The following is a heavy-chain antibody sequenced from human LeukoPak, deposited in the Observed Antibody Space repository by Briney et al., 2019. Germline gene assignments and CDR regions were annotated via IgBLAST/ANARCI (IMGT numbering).Heavy chain of an antibody. Sequence: PGGSLRLSCAASGFTFTNAWMTWVRQAPGKGLEWVGRIKSNLDGGTADYAAPVKGRFNVSRQDSTKTLHLQMNSLEAEDTAVYYCTIDPVGIPGFDHWGRGPLVTVSS. CDR1: GFTFTNAW. CDR2: IKSNLDGGTA. D-gene: IGHD1-26*01. V-gene: IGHV3-15*01. J-gene: IGHJ4*02. CDR3: TIDPVGIPGFDH.